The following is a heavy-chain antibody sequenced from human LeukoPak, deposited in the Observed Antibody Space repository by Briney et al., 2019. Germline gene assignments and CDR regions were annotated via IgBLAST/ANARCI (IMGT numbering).Heavy chain of an antibody. CDR3: ATPLTYYDFWSGFHF. D-gene: IGHD3-3*01. CDR2: ISAGGGNT. J-gene: IGHJ4*02. V-gene: IGHV3-23*01. Sequence: GGSLRLSCAASGFTFSTYVMSWVRQAPGKGLEWVSAISAGGGNTHYADSVKGRFTISRDDSKNALYLQLNSLRAEDTAVYYCATPLTYYDFWSGFHFWGQGTLVTVSS. CDR1: GFTFSTYV.